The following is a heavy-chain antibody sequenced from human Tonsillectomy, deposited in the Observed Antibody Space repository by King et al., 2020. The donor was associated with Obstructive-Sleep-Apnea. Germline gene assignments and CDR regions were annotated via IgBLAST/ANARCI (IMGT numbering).Heavy chain of an antibody. V-gene: IGHV4-38-2*02. D-gene: IGHD2-2*01. J-gene: IGHJ4*02. CDR2: IYHSGST. CDR3: ARELPYCSSTSCNYFDY. Sequence: VQLQESGPGLVKPSETLSLTCTVSGYSISSGYYWGWIRQPPGKGLEWIGSIYHSGSTYYNPSLKGRVTISVDTSKNQFSLKLSSVTAADTAVYYCARELPYCSSTSCNYFDYWGQGTLVTVSS. CDR1: GYSISSGYY.